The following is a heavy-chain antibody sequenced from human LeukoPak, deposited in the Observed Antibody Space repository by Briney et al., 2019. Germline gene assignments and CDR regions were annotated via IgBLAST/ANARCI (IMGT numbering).Heavy chain of an antibody. CDR3: ATCKRLGRFDY. V-gene: IGHV4-59*08. CDR1: GGSISSYY. CDR2: IYYSGST. Sequence: SETLSLTCTVSGGSISSYYWSWIRQPPGKGLEWIGYIYYSGSTNYNPSLKSRVTISVDTSKNQFSLKLSSVTAADTAVYYCATCKRLGRFDYWGQGTLVTVSS. J-gene: IGHJ4*02.